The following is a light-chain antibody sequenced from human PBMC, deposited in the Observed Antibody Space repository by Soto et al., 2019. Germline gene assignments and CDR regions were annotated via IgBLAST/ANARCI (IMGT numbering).Light chain of an antibody. CDR3: QHYGSLSWT. Sequence: EVVLTQSPGTLSLSLGERATLSCRVSQIVSTNYLAWYQQRPGQAPRLLIFDATRRATGIPDRFSGSGSGTDFTLTISRLEPEDVAVYYCQHYGSLSWTFGQGNKVEI. CDR2: DAT. V-gene: IGKV3-20*01. CDR1: QIVSTNY. J-gene: IGKJ1*01.